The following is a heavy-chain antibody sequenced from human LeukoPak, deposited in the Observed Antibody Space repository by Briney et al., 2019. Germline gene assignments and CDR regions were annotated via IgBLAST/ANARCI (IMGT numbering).Heavy chain of an antibody. CDR1: GGSISSSSYY. V-gene: IGHV4-39*07. CDR3: ARHLNYYGSGSYGAYYYYGMDV. J-gene: IGHJ6*02. D-gene: IGHD3-10*01. Sequence: SETLSLTCTVSGGSISSSSYYWGWIRQAPGKGLEWIGSIYYSGSTHYNSSLKSRVTTSMDTSKNQFSLKLSSVTAADTAVYYCARHLNYYGSGSYGAYYYYGMDVWGQGTTVTVSS. CDR2: IYYSGST.